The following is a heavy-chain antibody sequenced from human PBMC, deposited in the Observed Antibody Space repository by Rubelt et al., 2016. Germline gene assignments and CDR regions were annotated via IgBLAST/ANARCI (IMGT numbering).Heavy chain of an antibody. CDR1: GFTVSSNY. CDR2: IYRDGNT. V-gene: IGHV3-53*01. J-gene: IGHJ4*02. Sequence: GSLRLSCAASGFTVSSNYLTWVRQAPGQGLEWVSFIYRDGNTYYADSVKGRFTISRDSSKNTVYLQMNSLRVEDTAVYYCTRVAHSSGASYVDYWGQGTLVTVSS. D-gene: IGHD2-8*02. CDR3: TRVAHSSGASYVDY.